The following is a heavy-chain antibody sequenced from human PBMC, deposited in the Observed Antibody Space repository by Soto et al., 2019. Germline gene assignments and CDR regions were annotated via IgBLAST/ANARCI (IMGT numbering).Heavy chain of an antibody. D-gene: IGHD5-12*01. CDR1: GGSFSGYY. J-gene: IGHJ6*02. Sequence: SETLSLTCAVYGGSFSGYYWSWIRQPPGKGLEWIGEINHSRSTNYNPSLKSLVTLSVDTSKNQVSLKVSSVTAADTAVYYCARERRIVATITDYYYGMDVWGQGTTVTVSS. CDR2: INHSRST. V-gene: IGHV4-34*01. CDR3: ARERRIVATITDYYYGMDV.